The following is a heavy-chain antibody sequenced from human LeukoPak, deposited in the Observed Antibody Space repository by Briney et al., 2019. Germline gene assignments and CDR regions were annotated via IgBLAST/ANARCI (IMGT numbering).Heavy chain of an antibody. J-gene: IGHJ6*04. CDR1: GFTFNNYA. V-gene: IGHV3-23*01. CDR2: IIGSGVAT. D-gene: IGHD2/OR15-2a*01. Sequence: GGSLRLSCAASGFTFNNYAMTWVRPAPGKGLEWVSGIIGSGVATYYADSVKGRFTISRDNSKNTLYLQMNSLRAADTAVYYCAKCSLPFDGVYYYGMDVWGKGTTVTVSS. CDR3: AKCSLPFDGVYYYGMDV.